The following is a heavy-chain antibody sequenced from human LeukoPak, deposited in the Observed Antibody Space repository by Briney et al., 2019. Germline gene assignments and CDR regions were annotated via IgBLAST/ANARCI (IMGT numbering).Heavy chain of an antibody. CDR1: GGSISSGSYY. Sequence: SQTLSLTCTVSGGSISSGSYYWSWIRQPAGKGLEWIGRIYTSGSTNYNPSLKSRVTISVDTSKNQFSLKLSSVTAADTAVYYCARRRRCSSTSRAPGIDYWGQGTLVTVSS. D-gene: IGHD2-2*01. V-gene: IGHV4-61*02. J-gene: IGHJ4*02. CDR2: IYTSGST. CDR3: ARRRRCSSTSRAPGIDY.